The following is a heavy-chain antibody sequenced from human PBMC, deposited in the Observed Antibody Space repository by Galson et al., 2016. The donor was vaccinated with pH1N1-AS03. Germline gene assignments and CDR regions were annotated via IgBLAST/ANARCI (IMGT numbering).Heavy chain of an antibody. J-gene: IGHJ6*02. D-gene: IGHD6-6*01. CDR2: IVPVFGTT. CDR1: GGTIGNYA. Sequence: SVKVSCKASGGTIGNYAVSWVRLAPGQGLEWLGAIVPVFGTTNYAQTFQGRLTITADASTSTANMELSGLRLDDTALYYCTRDGAAHDYYYYGMDVWGQGTTVTVSS. CDR3: TRDGAAHDYYYYGMDV. V-gene: IGHV1-69*13.